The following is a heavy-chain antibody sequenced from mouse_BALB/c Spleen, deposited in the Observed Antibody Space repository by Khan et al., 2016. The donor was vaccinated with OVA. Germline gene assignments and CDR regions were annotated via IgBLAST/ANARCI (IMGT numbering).Heavy chain of an antibody. CDR3: ARYDYFLGHAMDY. J-gene: IGHJ4*01. CDR1: GYTFTTYY. CDR2: IYPGSFNT. D-gene: IGHD2-4*01. Sequence: QVQLKESGPELVKPGASVRISCKASGYTFTTYYLHWVKQRPGQGLAWIGWIYPGSFNTNYNEKFKGKATLTADRSSYTAYMQLSSLTSEVSAVYFCARYDYFLGHAMDYWGQGTSVTVSS. V-gene: IGHV1S56*01.